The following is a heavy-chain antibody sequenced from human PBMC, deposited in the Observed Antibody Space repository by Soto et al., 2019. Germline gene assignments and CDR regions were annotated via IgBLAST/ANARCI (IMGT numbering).Heavy chain of an antibody. V-gene: IGHV3-23*01. CDR1: GFTFSSYA. CDR2: ISGSGGST. D-gene: IGHD5-18*01. CDR3: AKDSRRSYGYLDWFDP. J-gene: IGHJ5*02. Sequence: EVQLLESGGGLVQPGGSLRLSCAASGFTFSSYAMSWVRQAPGKRLEWVSAISGSGGSTYYADSVKGRFTISRDNSKNTLYLQMNSLRAEDTAVYYCAKDSRRSYGYLDWFDPWGQGTLVTVSS.